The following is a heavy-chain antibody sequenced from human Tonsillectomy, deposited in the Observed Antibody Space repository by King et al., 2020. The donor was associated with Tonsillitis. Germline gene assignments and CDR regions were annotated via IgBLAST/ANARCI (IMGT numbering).Heavy chain of an antibody. CDR1: GFTFSSYG. V-gene: IGHV3-30*18. Sequence: HVQLVQTGGGVVQPGRSLRLSCAASGFTFSSYGMHWVRQAPGKGLEWVADISYDGSNKYYADSVKGRFTISRDNSKNTLYLQMNSLRVEDTAAYYCLKGRSGVVVMTTNGYFDYWGQGTLVPVPS. D-gene: IGHD2-15*01. CDR3: LKGRSGVVVMTTNGYFDY. CDR2: ISYDGSNK. J-gene: IGHJ4*02.